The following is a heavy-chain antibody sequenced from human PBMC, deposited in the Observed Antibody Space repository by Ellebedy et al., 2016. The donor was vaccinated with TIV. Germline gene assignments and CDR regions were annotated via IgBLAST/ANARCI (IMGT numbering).Heavy chain of an antibody. CDR1: GFIFSDFY. CDR2: INQSGRA. Sequence: GSLRLSCAASGFIFSDFYMTWIRQPPGKGLEWIGEINQSGRATYNPSLKGRVTISADMSKNQFSLRLTSVTAADTAVYYCAEGRSGWYYFDYWGQGTPVTVSP. D-gene: IGHD6-19*01. CDR3: AEGRSGWYYFDY. J-gene: IGHJ4*02. V-gene: IGHV4-34*08.